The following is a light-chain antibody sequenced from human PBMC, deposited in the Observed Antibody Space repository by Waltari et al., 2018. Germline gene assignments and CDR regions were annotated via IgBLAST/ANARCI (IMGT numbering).Light chain of an antibody. CDR3: QQRGNWPPIT. J-gene: IGKJ5*01. Sequence: EIVLTQSPATLSLSPGERATLSCRASQSINTYLAWYQQQPGQAPRLLIYDAANRATGIPGRLSGSGYGTDLTLIISSLEPEDFAVYYCQQRGNWPPITFGQGTRLEMK. CDR1: QSINTY. V-gene: IGKV3-11*01. CDR2: DAA.